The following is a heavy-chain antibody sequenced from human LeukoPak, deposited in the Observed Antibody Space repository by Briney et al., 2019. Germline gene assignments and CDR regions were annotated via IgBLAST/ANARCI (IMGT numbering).Heavy chain of an antibody. V-gene: IGHV3-7*01. D-gene: IGHD3-16*02. CDR1: GFTFSSYW. J-gene: IGHJ4*02. Sequence: PGGSLRLSCAASGFTFSSYWMSWVRQAPGKGLEWVANIKQDGSEKYYVDSVKGRFTISRDNAKNSLYLQMNSLRAEDTAVYYCARSYVWGSYRLDYWGQGTLVTVSS. CDR2: IKQDGSEK. CDR3: ARSYVWGSYRLDY.